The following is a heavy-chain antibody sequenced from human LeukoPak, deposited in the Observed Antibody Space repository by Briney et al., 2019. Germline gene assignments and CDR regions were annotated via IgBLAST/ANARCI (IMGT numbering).Heavy chain of an antibody. CDR3: VKCSAPTYGLDD. J-gene: IGHJ6*02. CDR2: INSDGSST. CDR1: GFTFSSYW. V-gene: IGHV3-74*01. Sequence: PGGSLRLSCAASGFTFSSYWMHWVRQAPGKGLVWVSRINSDGSSTSYADSVKGRFTISRDNAKNSVYLQMNSLRDEDTAVYYCVKCSAPTYGLDDWGQGTTVTVSS. D-gene: IGHD3-10*02.